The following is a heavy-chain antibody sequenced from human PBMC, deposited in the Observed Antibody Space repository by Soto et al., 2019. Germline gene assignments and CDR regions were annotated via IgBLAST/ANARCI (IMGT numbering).Heavy chain of an antibody. CDR1: GFTFSSYV. CDR3: AKGRAVAVQGPGTFDY. J-gene: IGHJ4*02. Sequence: EVQLLESGGGLVQPGGSLRLSCAASGFTFSSYVMSWVRQAPGKGLEWVSALSGSGDNTYYAESVKGRLTISRDNSKNTLYLQMNSLRAEDTALYYCAKGRAVAVQGPGTFDYWGQGTLVSVSS. CDR2: LSGSGDNT. D-gene: IGHD6-19*01. V-gene: IGHV3-23*01.